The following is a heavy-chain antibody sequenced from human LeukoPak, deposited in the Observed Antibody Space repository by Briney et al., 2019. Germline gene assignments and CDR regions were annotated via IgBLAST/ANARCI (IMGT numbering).Heavy chain of an antibody. Sequence: PSETLSLTCAVYGGSFSGYYWSWIRQPPGKGLEWIGEINHSGSTNYNPSLKSRVTISVDTSKNQFSLKLSSVTAADTAVYYCARVLRYFDWETYYYMDVWGKGTTVTVSS. CDR3: ARVLRYFDWETYYYMDV. J-gene: IGHJ6*03. CDR1: GGSFSGYY. V-gene: IGHV4-34*01. D-gene: IGHD3-9*01. CDR2: INHSGST.